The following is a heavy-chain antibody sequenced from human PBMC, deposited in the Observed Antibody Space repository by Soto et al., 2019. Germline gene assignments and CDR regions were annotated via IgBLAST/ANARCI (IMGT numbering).Heavy chain of an antibody. J-gene: IGHJ4*02. CDR1: GFTFTSSA. Sequence: QMQLVQSGPEVKKPGTSVKVSCKASGFTFTSSAVQWVRQARGQRLEWIGWIVDGSGNTNYAQKFQERVTITRDMSTSTANMELSSLRSEDTAVYYCAADRGNSSSWYPYYFDYWGQGTLVTVSS. V-gene: IGHV1-58*01. D-gene: IGHD6-13*01. CDR3: AADRGNSSSWYPYYFDY. CDR2: IVDGSGNT.